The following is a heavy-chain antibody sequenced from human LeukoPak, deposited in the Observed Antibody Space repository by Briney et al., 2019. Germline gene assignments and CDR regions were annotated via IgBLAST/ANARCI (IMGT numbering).Heavy chain of an antibody. Sequence: PSQTLSLTCTVSGDSISSGDYYWSWIRQPAGKGLEWIGRISSSGSTNYNPSLKSRVTISVDTSKNQFSLKLSSVTAADTAVYYCARDRYYYGSGSYDWFDPWGQGTLVTVSS. J-gene: IGHJ5*02. V-gene: IGHV4-61*02. CDR1: GDSISSGDYY. D-gene: IGHD3-10*01. CDR2: ISSSGST. CDR3: ARDRYYYGSGSYDWFDP.